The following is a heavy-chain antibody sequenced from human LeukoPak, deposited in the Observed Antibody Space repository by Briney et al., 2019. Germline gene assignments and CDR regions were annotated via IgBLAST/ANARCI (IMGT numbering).Heavy chain of an antibody. CDR1: GGSISNYY. Sequence: SETLSLTCTVSGGSISNYYWNWTRQPPGKGLEWIGYIYYSGLTNYNPSLKSRVTISLDTSTNQFSLKMTSVTAADTAVYYCVRWDYYGSGSRRLDYWGQGTLATVSS. V-gene: IGHV4-59*08. J-gene: IGHJ4*02. CDR2: IYYSGLT. CDR3: VRWDYYGSGSRRLDY. D-gene: IGHD3-10*01.